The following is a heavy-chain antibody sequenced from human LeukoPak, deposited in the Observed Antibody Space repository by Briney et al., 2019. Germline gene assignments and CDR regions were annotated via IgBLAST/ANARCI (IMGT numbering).Heavy chain of an antibody. CDR2: IYYSGST. D-gene: IGHD1-20*01. CDR1: GASISSSSYY. V-gene: IGHV4-39*07. J-gene: IGHJ4*02. CDR3: AREDNWNGGYFDY. Sequence: SETLSLTCTVSGASISSSSYYWAWIRQPPGKGLEWIGNIYYSGSTYYNPSLNSRVTISVDTSKNQFSLKLSSVTAADTAVYYCAREDNWNGGYFDYWGQGTLVTVSS.